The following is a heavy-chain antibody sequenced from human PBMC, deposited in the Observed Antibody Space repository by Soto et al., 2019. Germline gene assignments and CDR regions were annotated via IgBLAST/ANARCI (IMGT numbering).Heavy chain of an antibody. J-gene: IGHJ4*02. V-gene: IGHV2-26*01. CDR3: ARIEVGATRGYFDY. Sequence: SGPTLVNPTETLTLTCTVSGFSLSNARMGVSWIRQPPGKALEWLAHIFSNDEKSYSTSLKSRLTISKDTSKSQVVLTMTNMDPVDAATYYCARIEVGATRGYFDYWGQGTLVTVSS. D-gene: IGHD1-26*01. CDR1: GFSLSNARMG. CDR2: IFSNDEK.